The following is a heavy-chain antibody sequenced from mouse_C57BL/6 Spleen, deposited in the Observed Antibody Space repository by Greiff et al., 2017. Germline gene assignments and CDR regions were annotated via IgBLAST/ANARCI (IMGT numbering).Heavy chain of an antibody. J-gene: IGHJ2*01. D-gene: IGHD2-1*01. CDR1: GYTFTSYW. Sequence: QVQLKQPGAELVKPGASVKLSCKASGYTFTSYWMHWVKQRPGQGLEWIGMIHPNSGSTKYNEKFKSKATLTVDKSSSTAYMQLSSLTSEDSAVYYCAREADGNPYFDYWGQGTTLTVSS. CDR2: IHPNSGST. V-gene: IGHV1-64*01. CDR3: AREADGNPYFDY.